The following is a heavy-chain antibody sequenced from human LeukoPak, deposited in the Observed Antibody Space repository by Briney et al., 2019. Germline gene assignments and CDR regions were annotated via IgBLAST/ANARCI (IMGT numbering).Heavy chain of an antibody. J-gene: IGHJ6*02. D-gene: IGHD6-13*01. CDR3: AKSIAAAGYYYYGMDV. CDR1: GLTFDDYA. V-gene: IGHV3-43*02. CDR2: SSEDGVST. Sequence: PGGSLRLSCAASGLTFDDYAMHWVRQAPGKGLEWVSFSSEDGVSTYYADSVKGRFTISRENSNNSLYLTMNSLRLEDTALYYCAKSIAAAGYYYYGMDVWGQGTTATLSS.